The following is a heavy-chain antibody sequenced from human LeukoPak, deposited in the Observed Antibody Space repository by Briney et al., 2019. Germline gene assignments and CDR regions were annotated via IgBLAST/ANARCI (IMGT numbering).Heavy chain of an antibody. CDR1: GGSVSSGSYY. CDR2: IYYSGST. V-gene: IGHV4-61*01. CDR3: AREAPTSRYDSSGPEY. J-gene: IGHJ4*02. Sequence: SETLSLTCTDSGGSVSSGSYYWSWIRQPPGKGMEWVGYIYYSGSTNYNPSLKSRVTISVDTSKYQFSLALSSVTAADTAVYYCAREAPTSRYDSSGPEYWGQGTQVAVSS. D-gene: IGHD3-22*01.